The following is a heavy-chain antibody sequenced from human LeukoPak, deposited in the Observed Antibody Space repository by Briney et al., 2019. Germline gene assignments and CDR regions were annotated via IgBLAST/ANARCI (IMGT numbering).Heavy chain of an antibody. V-gene: IGHV1-2*02. CDR1: GYTFTGYY. CDR2: IIPSSGDT. J-gene: IGHJ3*02. CDR3: ARGAGSGFDI. D-gene: IGHD6-13*01. Sequence: ASVKVSCKASGYTFTGYYMHWVRQAPGQGLEWMGWIIPSSGDTHYAQSFQDKVTMTRDTSINTAYMELSRLISDDTAVYYCARGAGSGFDIWGQGTMVTVSP.